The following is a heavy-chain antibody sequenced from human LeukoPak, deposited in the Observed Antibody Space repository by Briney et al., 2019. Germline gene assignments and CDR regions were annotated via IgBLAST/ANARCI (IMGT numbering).Heavy chain of an antibody. V-gene: IGHV3-48*04. CDR3: AKVALTTVVTPVGAFDI. CDR2: ISSSSSTI. D-gene: IGHD4-23*01. J-gene: IGHJ3*02. Sequence: GGSLRLSCAASGFTFSSYSMNWVRQAPGKGLEWVSYISSSSSTIYYADSVKGRFTISRDNAKNSLYLQMNSLRAEDTAVYYCAKVALTTVVTPVGAFDIWGQGTMVTVSS. CDR1: GFTFSSYS.